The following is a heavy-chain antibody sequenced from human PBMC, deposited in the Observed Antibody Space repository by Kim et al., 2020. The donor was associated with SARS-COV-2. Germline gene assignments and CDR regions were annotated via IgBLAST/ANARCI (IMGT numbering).Heavy chain of an antibody. J-gene: IGHJ4*02. CDR1: GFTFSSYA. Sequence: GGSLRLSCAASGFTFSSYAMSWVRQAPGKGLEWVSHISGSGGTKYYADSVKGRFTISRDNSKNTLYLQMNSLRAEDTAVYNCARAGCSGGNCYRPLDYWGQGTLLT. V-gene: IGHV3-23*01. CDR3: ARAGCSGGNCYRPLDY. D-gene: IGHD2-15*01. CDR2: ISGSGGTK.